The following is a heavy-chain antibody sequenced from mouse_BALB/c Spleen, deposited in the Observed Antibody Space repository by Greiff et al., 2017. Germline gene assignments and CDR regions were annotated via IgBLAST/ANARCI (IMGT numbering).Heavy chain of an antibody. V-gene: IGHV1-4*01. CDR1: GYTFTSYT. D-gene: IGHD2-14*01. Sequence: QVQLQQSGAELARPGASVKMSCKASGYTFTSYTMHWVKQRPGQGLEWIGYINPSSGYTNYNQKFKDKATLTADKSSSTAYMQLSSLTSEDSAVYYCAREEDYRHNGDYWGQGTTRTVSS. CDR2: INPSSGYT. CDR3: AREEDYRHNGDY. J-gene: IGHJ2*01.